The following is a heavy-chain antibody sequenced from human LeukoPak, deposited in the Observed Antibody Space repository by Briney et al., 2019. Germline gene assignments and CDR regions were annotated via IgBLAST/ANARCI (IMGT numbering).Heavy chain of an antibody. CDR1: GFTLSSYW. CDR2: IKEGGSEK. J-gene: IGHJ4*02. D-gene: IGHD6-6*01. Sequence: PGGSLRLSCAVAGFTLSSYWMSWVRQAPGKVLGWVANIKEGGSEKNYVDSVKDRFTIHRDNDKHSLYLQMTSLRAEDTAVYYCARVYSSSSGKAFDCWGQGTLVTVSS. V-gene: IGHV3-7*04. CDR3: ARVYSSSSGKAFDC.